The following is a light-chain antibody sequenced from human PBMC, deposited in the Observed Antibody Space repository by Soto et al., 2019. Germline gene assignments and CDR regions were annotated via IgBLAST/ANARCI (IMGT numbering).Light chain of an antibody. CDR3: KQYDNWPWT. J-gene: IGKJ1*01. Sequence: ELVMTQSPATTSVSPVARATLSCRASQSVSSNLAWYQQKPGQAPRLLIYAASIRATGIPARFSGSGSGTEFTLTISSLQSEDFAVYYCKQYDNWPWTVGHGTKVAI. V-gene: IGKV3-15*01. CDR2: AAS. CDR1: QSVSSN.